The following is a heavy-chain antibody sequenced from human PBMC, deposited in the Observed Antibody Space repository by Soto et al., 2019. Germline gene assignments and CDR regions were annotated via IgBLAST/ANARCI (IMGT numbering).Heavy chain of an antibody. CDR2: INSDGNVS. CDR3: ARGDCVGGTCYSLAGSFYYYMDV. V-gene: IGHV3-74*02. J-gene: IGHJ6*03. D-gene: IGHD2-15*01. CDR1: GFTFSNYW. Sequence: EVQLVESGGGLVQPGGSLRLSCAASGFTFSNYWMYWVRQAPGKGLEWVSRINSDGNVSSYADSVKGRLTISRDNVKNTLYLQMDSLTAEDTAVYYCARGDCVGGTCYSLAGSFYYYMDVWGKGTTVTVFS.